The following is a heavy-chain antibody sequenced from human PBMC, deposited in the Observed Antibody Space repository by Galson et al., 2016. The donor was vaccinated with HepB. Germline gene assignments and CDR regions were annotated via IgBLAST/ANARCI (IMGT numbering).Heavy chain of an antibody. CDR3: ARGPRAYFDF. CDR1: GDSVSSNSAA. V-gene: IGHV6-1*01. CDR2: TYYRPKWYN. Sequence: CAISGDSVSSNSAAWNWIRQSPSRGLEWLGRTYYRPKWYNDYAVSVKSRITINPNTSKNQSSLQLNPVTPEDTAVYYCARGPRAYFDFWGQGTLVTVSS. J-gene: IGHJ4*02.